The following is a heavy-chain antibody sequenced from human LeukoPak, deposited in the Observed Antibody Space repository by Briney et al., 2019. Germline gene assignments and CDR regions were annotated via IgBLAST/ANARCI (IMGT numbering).Heavy chain of an antibody. CDR2: ISSSSSYI. J-gene: IGHJ4*02. D-gene: IGHD1-26*01. CDR1: GFTFSSYS. Sequence: PGGSLRLSCAASGFTFSSYSMNWVRQAPGKGLEWVSSISSSSSYIYYADSVKGRFTISRDNAKNTLYLQMNSLRAEDTAVYYCARGVGADLFFDYWGQGTLVTVSS. CDR3: ARGVGADLFFDY. V-gene: IGHV3-21*01.